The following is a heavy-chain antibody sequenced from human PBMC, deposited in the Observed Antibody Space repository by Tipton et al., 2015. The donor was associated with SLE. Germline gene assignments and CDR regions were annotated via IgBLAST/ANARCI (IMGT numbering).Heavy chain of an antibody. CDR2: IKHDGGEK. D-gene: IGHD5-12*01. V-gene: IGHV3-7*01. CDR1: GFTFSRYW. CDR3: ARGGVATMYEYNYYGMDV. J-gene: IGHJ6*02. Sequence: SLRLSCAASGFTFSRYWMTWVRQAPGKGLEWVANIKHDGGEKYYVDSVKGRFTISRDNAKNSQYLQMNSLRAEDTAVYYCARGGVATMYEYNYYGMDVWGQGTTVTVSS.